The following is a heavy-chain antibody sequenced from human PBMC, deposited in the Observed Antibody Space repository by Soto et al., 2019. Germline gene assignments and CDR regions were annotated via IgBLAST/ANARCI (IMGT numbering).Heavy chain of an antibody. Sequence: QVQLVQSGAEVKKPGSSVKVSCKASGGTFSSYAISWVRQAPGQGLEWMGGIISIFGTANYAQKFQGRVTITADESTSTAYMELSSLRSEDTAVYYCACWNDGPFDDGDGDYWGQGTLVTVSS. V-gene: IGHV1-69*01. CDR1: GGTFSSYA. CDR2: IISIFGTA. J-gene: IGHJ4*02. D-gene: IGHD1-1*01. CDR3: ACWNDGPFDDGDGDY.